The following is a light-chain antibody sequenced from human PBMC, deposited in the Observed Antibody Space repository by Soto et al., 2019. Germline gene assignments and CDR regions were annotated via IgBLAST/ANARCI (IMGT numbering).Light chain of an antibody. J-gene: IGKJ2*01. CDR3: QQYYSTPPT. V-gene: IGKV4-1*01. CDR2: WAS. CDR1: QSVLYSSNNKNY. Sequence: DIVMTQSPDSLAVSLGERATINCKSSQSVLYSSNNKNYLAWYQQKPGQPPKLLIYWASTRESGVPDRFSGIGSGTQFTLTISSLQAEDVAVYYCQQYYSTPPTVGQGTKLEIK.